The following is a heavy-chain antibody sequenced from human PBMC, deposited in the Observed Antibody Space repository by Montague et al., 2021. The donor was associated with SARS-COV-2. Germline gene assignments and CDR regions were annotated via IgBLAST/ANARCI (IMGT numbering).Heavy chain of an antibody. CDR1: GGSFSGYC. CDR3: ARVRYYGSGTSLGMDV. Sequence: SETLSLTCAVYGGSFSGYCWSWIRQPPGKGLEWIGEINHSGSTNYNPSLKSRVTISVDTSKNQFSLKLSSVTAADTAVYYCARVRYYGSGTSLGMDVWGRGTTVTVSS. V-gene: IGHV4-34*01. J-gene: IGHJ6*02. D-gene: IGHD3-10*01. CDR2: INHSGST.